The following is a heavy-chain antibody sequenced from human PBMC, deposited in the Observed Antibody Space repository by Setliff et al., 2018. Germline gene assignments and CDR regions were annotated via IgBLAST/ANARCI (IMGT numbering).Heavy chain of an antibody. D-gene: IGHD6-19*01. CDR2: ISSSSHII. CDR3: ARDFGGWNLYYFDF. Sequence: GGSLRLSCEASGFTFSGYSMNWVRQAPGKGLEWVSYISSSSHIISYADSVKGRFTISRDIAENSLYLRMNGLRAEDTAFYYCARDFGGWNLYYFDFRGQGTLVTVSS. J-gene: IGHJ4*02. V-gene: IGHV3-48*04. CDR1: GFTFSGYS.